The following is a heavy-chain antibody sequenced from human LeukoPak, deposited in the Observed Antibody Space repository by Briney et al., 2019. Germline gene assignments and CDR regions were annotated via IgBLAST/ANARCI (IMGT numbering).Heavy chain of an antibody. Sequence: GGSLRLSCAASGFTFSDYRMNWVRQAPGKGLEWVSSISSSGGYIYYADSVKGRFTISRDNAKNSLYLQMNSLRAEDTAVYYCARARSGYCSPTTCYSNWFDPWGQGTLVTVSS. CDR2: ISSSGGYI. D-gene: IGHD2-2*03. CDR3: ARARSGYCSPTTCYSNWFDP. J-gene: IGHJ5*02. CDR1: GFTFSDYR. V-gene: IGHV3-21*01.